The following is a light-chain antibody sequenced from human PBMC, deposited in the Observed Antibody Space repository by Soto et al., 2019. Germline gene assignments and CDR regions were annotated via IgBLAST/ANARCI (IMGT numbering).Light chain of an antibody. CDR1: QSIRSN. CDR3: QQYNNWPRT. Sequence: EIVMTQSPATLSVSPGERAALSCRASQSIRSNLAWYQQKPGQAPRLLIYGASTRATVIPARVSGSGSGTEFTLTITSLQSEDFAVYYCQQYNNWPRTFGQGTKLEI. J-gene: IGKJ2*01. CDR2: GAS. V-gene: IGKV3-15*01.